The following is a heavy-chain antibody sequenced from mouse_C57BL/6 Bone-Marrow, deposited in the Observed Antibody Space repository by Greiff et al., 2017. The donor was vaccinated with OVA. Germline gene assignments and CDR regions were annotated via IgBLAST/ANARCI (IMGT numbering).Heavy chain of an antibody. CDR1: GYTFTDYE. V-gene: IGHV1-15*01. Sequence: VKLQESGAELVRPGASVTLSCKASGYTFTDYEMHWVKQTPVHGLEWIGAIDPETGGTAYNQKFKGKAILTADKSSSTAYMELRSLTSEDSAVYDCTRGYSNYYAMDYWGQGTSVTVSS. CDR2: IDPETGGT. D-gene: IGHD2-5*01. J-gene: IGHJ4*01. CDR3: TRGYSNYYAMDY.